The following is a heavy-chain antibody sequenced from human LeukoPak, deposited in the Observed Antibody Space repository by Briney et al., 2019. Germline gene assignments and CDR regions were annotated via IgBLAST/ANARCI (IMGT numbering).Heavy chain of an antibody. D-gene: IGHD6-19*01. CDR3: ARDVAVAGTSALGY. CDR1: GFTFNSYE. J-gene: IGHJ4*02. CDR2: ISSSGSTI. V-gene: IGHV3-48*03. Sequence: GGSLRLSCAASGFTFNSYEMNWVRQAPGKGLEWVSYISSSGSTIYYADSVKGRFTISRDNAKNSLYLQMNSLRAEDTAVYYCARDVAVAGTSALGYWGQGTLVTVSS.